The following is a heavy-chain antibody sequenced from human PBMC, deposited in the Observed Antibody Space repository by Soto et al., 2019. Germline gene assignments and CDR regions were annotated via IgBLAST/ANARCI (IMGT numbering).Heavy chain of an antibody. D-gene: IGHD3-10*01. CDR2: ISYNGNNR. V-gene: IGHV3-30-3*01. Sequence: HVHLVQSGGGVVQPGGSLRLSCAASGFTFAIYAMHWVRQGPGKGLEWVAVISYNGNNRNFTDSVKGRFTISRDNAKNTMFLQMNNLRPEDTATYYCARAGEGGYYYSGVDVWGQGTTVSVSS. J-gene: IGHJ6*02. CDR3: ARAGEGGYYYSGVDV. CDR1: GFTFAIYA.